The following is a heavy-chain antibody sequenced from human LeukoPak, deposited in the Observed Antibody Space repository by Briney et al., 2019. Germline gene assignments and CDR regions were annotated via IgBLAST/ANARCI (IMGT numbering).Heavy chain of an antibody. D-gene: IGHD3-22*01. V-gene: IGHV3-33*01. J-gene: IGHJ4*02. CDR1: GFTFSSYG. Sequence: GRSLRLSCAASGFTFSSYGMHWVRQAPGKGLEWVAVIWYDGSNKYYADSVKGRFTISRDNSKNTLYLQMNSLRAVDTAVYYCARDTYYHYYDSSGYYIDYWGQGTLVTVSS. CDR2: IWYDGSNK. CDR3: ARDTYYHYYDSSGYYIDY.